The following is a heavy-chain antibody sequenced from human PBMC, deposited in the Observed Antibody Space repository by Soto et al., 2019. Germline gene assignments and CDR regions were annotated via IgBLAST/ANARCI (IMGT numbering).Heavy chain of an antibody. Sequence: WGSLRISCASSVFTFTMYSMNWVRQAPGKGLDWVSSISRTTNYIYYGDPMKGRFTISRDNAKNSLYLEMNSLRAEDTAVYYCARESEDLTSNFDYWGQGTMVTVSS. CDR2: ISRTTNYI. CDR3: ARESEDLTSNFDY. CDR1: VFTFTMYS. V-gene: IGHV3-21*06. J-gene: IGHJ4*02.